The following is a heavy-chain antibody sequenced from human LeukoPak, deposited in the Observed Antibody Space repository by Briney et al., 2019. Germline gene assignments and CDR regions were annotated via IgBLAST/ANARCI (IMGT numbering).Heavy chain of an antibody. Sequence: SETLSLTCAVYGGSFSGYYWSWIRQPPGKGLEWIGEINHSGSTNYNPSLKSRVTISVDTSKNQFSLKLSSVTAADTAVYYCARGAFGDSSGLTDFYYYYMDVWGKGTTVTISS. CDR1: GGSFSGYY. V-gene: IGHV4-34*01. CDR3: ARGAFGDSSGLTDFYYYYMDV. J-gene: IGHJ6*03. D-gene: IGHD6-19*01. CDR2: INHSGST.